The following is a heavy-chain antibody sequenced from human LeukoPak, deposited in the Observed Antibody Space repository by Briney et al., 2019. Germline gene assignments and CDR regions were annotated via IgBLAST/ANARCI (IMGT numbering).Heavy chain of an antibody. CDR3: AKDHDYGDYLLDY. V-gene: IGHV3-74*01. CDR2: INSDGTDI. J-gene: IGHJ4*02. D-gene: IGHD4-17*01. CDR1: GFTFSSYW. Sequence: PGGSLRLSCAASGFTFSSYWLHWVRQAPGKGLEWVARINSDGTDISYGDSVKGRFTISRDNSKNTLYLQMNSLRAEDTAVYYCAKDHDYGDYLLDYWGQGTLVTVSS.